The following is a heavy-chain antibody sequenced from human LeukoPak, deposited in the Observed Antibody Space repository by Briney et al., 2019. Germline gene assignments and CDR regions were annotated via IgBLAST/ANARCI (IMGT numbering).Heavy chain of an antibody. Sequence: TGGSLRLSCAASGFTFSSYSMSWVRQAPGKGLEWVSYISSSSSTIYYADSVKGRFTISRDNAKNSLYLQMNSLRAEDTAVYYCARGKRYSSSWYFSPSDWFDPWGQGTLVTVSS. CDR2: ISSSSSTI. CDR1: GFTFSSYS. D-gene: IGHD6-13*01. CDR3: ARGKRYSSSWYFSPSDWFDP. V-gene: IGHV3-48*04. J-gene: IGHJ5*02.